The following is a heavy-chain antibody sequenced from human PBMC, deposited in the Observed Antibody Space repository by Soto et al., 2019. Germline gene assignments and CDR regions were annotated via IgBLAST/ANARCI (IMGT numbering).Heavy chain of an antibody. J-gene: IGHJ4*02. CDR2: IYNSVNT. CDR3: ARVSQRGYSYGLGLDY. CDR1: GDSISNGYYT. V-gene: IGHV4-30-4*01. D-gene: IGHD5-18*01. Sequence: SETLSLTCTVSGDSISNGYYTWSWIRQPPGKDLEWIGHIYNSVNTYSNPSLKSRVTISADTSKNQFSLKLSSVTAADTAVYYCARVSQRGYSYGLGLDYWGQGTLVTVSS.